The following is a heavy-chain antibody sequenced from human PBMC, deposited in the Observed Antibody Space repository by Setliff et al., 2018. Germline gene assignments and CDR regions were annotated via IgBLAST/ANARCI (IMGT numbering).Heavy chain of an antibody. CDR2: ISPSGST. V-gene: IGHV4-61*09. Sequence: PSETLSLTCTVSGASVGSGGYYWIWIRQPAGKGLEWIGHISPSGSTNYNPSLRSRITISLDTSKNHFSLRVNSVTAADTALYYCARSPSSGSYYNARPFYSDRWGQGTPVTVSS. CDR1: GASVGSGGYY. D-gene: IGHD3-10*01. CDR3: ARSPSSGSYYNARPFYSDR. J-gene: IGHJ4*02.